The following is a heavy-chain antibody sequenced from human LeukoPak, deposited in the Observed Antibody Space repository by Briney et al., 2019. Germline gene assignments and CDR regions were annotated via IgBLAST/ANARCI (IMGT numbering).Heavy chain of an antibody. J-gene: IGHJ2*01. D-gene: IGHD6-19*01. Sequence: ASVKVSCKASGYTFTSYDINWVRRAPGQGLEWMGWMNPNSGNTGYAQKFQGRVTMTRNTSISTAYMELSSLRSEDTAVYYCARRYSSGWAYWYFDLWGRGTLVTVSS. CDR3: ARRYSSGWAYWYFDL. V-gene: IGHV1-8*01. CDR1: GYTFTSYD. CDR2: MNPNSGNT.